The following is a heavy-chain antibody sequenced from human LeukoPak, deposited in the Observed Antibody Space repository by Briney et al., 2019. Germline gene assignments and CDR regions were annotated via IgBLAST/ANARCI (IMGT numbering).Heavy chain of an antibody. CDR3: ARRQSLDFLWFGGLVDY. J-gene: IGHJ4*02. CDR2: IYYSGST. V-gene: IGHV4-39*01. D-gene: IGHD3-10*01. CDR1: GGSISSSSYY. Sequence: PSETLSLTCTVSGGSISSSSYYWGWIRQPPGKGLEWIGSIYYSGSTYYNPSLKSRVTISVDTSKNQFSLKLSSVTAADTAVYYCARRQSLDFLWFGGLVDYWDQGTLVTVSS.